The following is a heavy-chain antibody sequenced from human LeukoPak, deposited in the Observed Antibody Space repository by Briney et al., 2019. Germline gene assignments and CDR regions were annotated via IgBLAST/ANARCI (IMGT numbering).Heavy chain of an antibody. CDR2: IGTAGDT. D-gene: IGHD2-2*01. J-gene: IGHJ3*02. V-gene: IGHV3-13*01. Sequence: PGGSLRLSCAASGFTFSSYDMHWVRQATGKGLEWVSAIGTAGDTYYPGSVKGRFTISRENAKNSLYLQMNSLRAGDTAVYYCARDNAAALGAFDIWGQGTMVTVSS. CDR3: ARDNAAALGAFDI. CDR1: GFTFSSYD.